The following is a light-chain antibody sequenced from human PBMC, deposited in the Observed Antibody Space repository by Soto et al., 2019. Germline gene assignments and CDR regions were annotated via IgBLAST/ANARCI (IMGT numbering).Light chain of an antibody. J-gene: IGKJ1*01. CDR1: QSVSST. CDR2: GAS. V-gene: IGKV3-15*01. Sequence: DIVMTHSPAPLSVSPGERASLSCRASQSVSSTLAWFQQKPGQAPRLLIFGASTRAPGIPARFSGSGSGTEFTLTISSLQSEDFAVYYCQQYNNWPRTFGQGTKVDIK. CDR3: QQYNNWPRT.